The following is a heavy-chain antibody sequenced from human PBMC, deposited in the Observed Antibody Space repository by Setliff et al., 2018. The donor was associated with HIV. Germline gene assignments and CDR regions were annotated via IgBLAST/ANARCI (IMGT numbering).Heavy chain of an antibody. CDR1: GGSITYGGHY. D-gene: IGHD3-10*01. CDR2: IYYSGST. CDR3: ARTAPMLRGTIIRWDN. V-gene: IGHV4-31*03. J-gene: IGHJ4*02. Sequence: PSETLSLTCTVSGGSITYGGHYWSWIRLHPGKGLELIGYIYYSGSTYYNPSLKSRLTISVDTSKNEFSLKLRSVTAADTAVYYCARTAPMLRGTIIRWDNWGQGTLVTVSS.